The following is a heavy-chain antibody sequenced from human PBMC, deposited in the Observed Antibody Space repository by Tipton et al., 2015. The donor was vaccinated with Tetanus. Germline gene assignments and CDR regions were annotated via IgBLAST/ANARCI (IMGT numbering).Heavy chain of an antibody. V-gene: IGHV4-59*01. CDR1: GGSIGTYH. CDR3: ARTSGFMYFKN. J-gene: IGHJ1*01. D-gene: IGHD3-3*01. Sequence: TLSLTCTVSGGSIGTYHWNWIRQSPGEGLEWIGYIDYFGTTKYNPSLKSRVAMSVDTSKNQLSLKLSSVTSADTAVYYCARTSGFMYFKNWGHGILVTVSS. CDR2: IDYFGTT.